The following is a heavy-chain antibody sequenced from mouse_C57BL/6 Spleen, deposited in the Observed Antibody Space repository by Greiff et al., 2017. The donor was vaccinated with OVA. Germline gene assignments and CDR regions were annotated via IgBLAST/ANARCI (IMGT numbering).Heavy chain of an antibody. Sequence: EVKLVESEGGLVQPGSSMKLSCTASGFTFSDYYMAWVRQVPEKGLEWVANINYDGSSTYYLDSLKSRFIISRDNAKNILYLQMSSLKSEDTATYYCARDRDGEGYFDYWGQGTTLTVSS. CDR1: GFTFSDYY. CDR2: INYDGSST. CDR3: ARDRDGEGYFDY. V-gene: IGHV5-16*01. D-gene: IGHD2-3*01. J-gene: IGHJ2*01.